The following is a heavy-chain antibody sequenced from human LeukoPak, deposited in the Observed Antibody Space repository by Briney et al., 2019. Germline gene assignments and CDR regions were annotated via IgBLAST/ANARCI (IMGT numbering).Heavy chain of an antibody. V-gene: IGHV3-53*01. D-gene: IGHD3-10*01. CDR3: ARTIPYGSGRQRPGKYYFDY. Sequence: PSETLSLTCTVSGGSISSYYWSWIRQPPGKGLEWVSVMYRVGGTYYADSVKGRFTISRDDSENTLFLQMNSLTAEDTAFYFCARTIPYGSGRQRPGKYYFDYWGQGTLVTVSS. CDR1: GGSISSYY. CDR2: MYRVGGT. J-gene: IGHJ4*02.